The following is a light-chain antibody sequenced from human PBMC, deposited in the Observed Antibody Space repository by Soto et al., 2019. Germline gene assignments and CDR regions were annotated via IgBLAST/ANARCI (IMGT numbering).Light chain of an antibody. J-gene: IGKJ4*01. Sequence: ELTLTQSSLSASVGDRVTITCRASQGFNSYVAWYQQILGKAPKLLIYAASTLQSGVSSRFSGSGSGTVFTLTISSLQPEDFATYCCQEFNSYPLTFGGGTKVDIK. V-gene: IGKV1-9*01. CDR3: QEFNSYPLT. CDR2: AAS. CDR1: QGFNSY.